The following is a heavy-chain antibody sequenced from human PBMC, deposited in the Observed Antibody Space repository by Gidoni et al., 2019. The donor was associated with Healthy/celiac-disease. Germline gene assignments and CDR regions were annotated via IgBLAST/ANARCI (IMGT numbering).Heavy chain of an antibody. Sequence: EVQLVESGGGLVKPGGSLRLSCAASGFTFSSYSMNWVRQAPGKGLEWVSSISSSSSYIYYADSVKGRFTISRDNAKNSLYLQMNSLRAEDTAVYYCARGRYSSSWHFDYWGQGTLVTVSS. CDR1: GFTFSSYS. CDR3: ARGRYSSSWHFDY. J-gene: IGHJ4*02. D-gene: IGHD6-13*01. V-gene: IGHV3-21*01. CDR2: ISSSSSYI.